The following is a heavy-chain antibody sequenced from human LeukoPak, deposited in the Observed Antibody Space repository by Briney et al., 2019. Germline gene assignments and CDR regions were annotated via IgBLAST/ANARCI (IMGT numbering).Heavy chain of an antibody. J-gene: IGHJ4*02. V-gene: IGHV1-2*02. Sequence: ASVKVSCKASGYTFTGYYMHWVRRAPGQGLEWMGWFNPNSGGTNYAQKFQGRVTMTRDTSISTAYMELSRLRSDDTAVYYCARGTAGPYYDFWSGYYDYWGQGTLVTVSS. CDR1: GYTFTGYY. D-gene: IGHD3-3*01. CDR2: FNPNSGGT. CDR3: ARGTAGPYYDFWSGYYDY.